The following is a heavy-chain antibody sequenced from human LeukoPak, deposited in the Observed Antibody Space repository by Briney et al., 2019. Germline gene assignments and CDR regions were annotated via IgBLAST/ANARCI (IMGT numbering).Heavy chain of an antibody. CDR3: ARFDGNYGDFVGAAFDI. V-gene: IGHV3-48*03. CDR1: GFTFSSYE. Sequence: GGSLRLSCAASGFTFSSYEMNWVRQAPGKGLEWVSYISSSGSTIYYADSVKGRFTISRDNAKNSLYLQMNSLRAEDTAFYYCARFDGNYGDFVGAAFDIWGQGTMVTVSS. D-gene: IGHD4-17*01. CDR2: ISSSGSTI. J-gene: IGHJ3*02.